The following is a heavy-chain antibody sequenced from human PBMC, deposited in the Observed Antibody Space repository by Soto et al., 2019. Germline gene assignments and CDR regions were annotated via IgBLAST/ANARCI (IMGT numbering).Heavy chain of an antibody. CDR1: GFTFSSYA. D-gene: IGHD3-16*02. Sequence: PGGSLRLSCAASGFTFSSYAMSWVRQAPGKGLEWVSAISGSGGSTYYADSVKGRFTISRDNSKNTLYLQMNSLRAEDTAVYYCAKEGDYIWGSYRYSAFDIWGQGTMVTVSS. CDR2: ISGSGGST. J-gene: IGHJ3*02. V-gene: IGHV3-23*01. CDR3: AKEGDYIWGSYRYSAFDI.